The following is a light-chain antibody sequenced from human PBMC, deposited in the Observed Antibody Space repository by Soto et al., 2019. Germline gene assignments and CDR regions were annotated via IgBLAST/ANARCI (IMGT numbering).Light chain of an antibody. J-gene: IGKJ3*01. CDR3: QQRSNWPRA. CDR2: DAS. Sequence: ESVLTQSPGNLSLSPGERATLSCRASQSVSSYLAWYQQKPGQAPRLLIYDASTRATGIPARFSGSGSGTDFTLTISSLEPEDFAVYYCQQRSNWPRAFGPGTKVDIK. V-gene: IGKV3-11*01. CDR1: QSVSSY.